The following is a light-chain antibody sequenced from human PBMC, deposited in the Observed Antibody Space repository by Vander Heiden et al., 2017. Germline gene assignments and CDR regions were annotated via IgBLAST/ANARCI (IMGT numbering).Light chain of an antibody. J-gene: IGKJ1*01. CDR3: LQSNSFPWT. CDR1: QDISNW. Sequence: DIQMTQSPPSVSASLGDRVTIPCSASQDISNWLAWYQHKPGKAPKVLIFAASSLASGVPSRFSGSGSGTDFSLNITGLQPEDFATYYCLQSNSFPWTFGQGTKVEIK. CDR2: AAS. V-gene: IGKV1-12*01.